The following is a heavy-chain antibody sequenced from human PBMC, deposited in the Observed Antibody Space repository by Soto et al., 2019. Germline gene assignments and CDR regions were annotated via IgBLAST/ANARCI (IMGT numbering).Heavy chain of an antibody. V-gene: IGHV3-15*01. J-gene: IGHJ4*02. D-gene: IGHD1-26*01. CDR3: TTKGTTSRWYFDY. CDR1: GFTFNNAW. Sequence: LRLSCAASGFTFNNAWMTLVRQVPGKGLEWVGRIKSKTDGGTTDYAAPVKGRFTISRDDSKNTLYLQMNSLKTEDTAVYYCTTKGTTSRWYFDYWGQGTLVTVSS. CDR2: IKSKTDGGTT.